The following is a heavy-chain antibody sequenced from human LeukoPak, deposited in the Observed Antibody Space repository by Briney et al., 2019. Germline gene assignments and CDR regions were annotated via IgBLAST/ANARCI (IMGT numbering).Heavy chain of an antibody. D-gene: IGHD3-10*01. CDR2: ISYDGSNK. V-gene: IGHV3-30*03. Sequence: GRSLRLSCAASGFTFSSYGMHWVRQAPGKGLEWVAVISYDGSNKYYADSVKGRFTISRDNSKNTLYLQMNSLRAEDTAVYYCARDNRGWQYGSESNEYNHYALDVWGQGTTVIVSS. CDR3: ARDNRGWQYGSESNEYNHYALDV. CDR1: GFTFSSYG. J-gene: IGHJ6*02.